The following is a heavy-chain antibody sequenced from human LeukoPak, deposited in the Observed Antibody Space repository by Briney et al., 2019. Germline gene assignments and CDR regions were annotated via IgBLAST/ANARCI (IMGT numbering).Heavy chain of an antibody. V-gene: IGHV4-39*07. J-gene: IGHJ4*02. CDR3: ARAQFLVWLRAYYFDY. CDR2: FYFSGST. D-gene: IGHD3-16*01. Sequence: GSLRLSCAASGFTFSSYAMSWVRQSPGKGLEWIGSFYFSGSTYYNPSLNSRVTISVDTSKNQFSLTLNSVTAADTAVYYCARAQFLVWLRAYYFDYWGQGTLVTVSS. CDR1: GFTFSSYA.